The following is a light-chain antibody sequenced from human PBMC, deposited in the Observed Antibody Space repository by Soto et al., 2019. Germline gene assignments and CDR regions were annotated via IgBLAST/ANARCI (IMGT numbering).Light chain of an antibody. J-gene: IGLJ1*01. V-gene: IGLV2-14*01. CDR1: ISDVGDYNY. Sequence: QSALTQPASVSGSPGQSITISCTGTISDVGDYNYVSWYQQHPGKAPKLGLYEVSNRPSGVSNRFSGSKSGLTASLTISGLQAEDEADYYCSSYRTGSTYVFGSGTKLTVL. CDR2: EVS. CDR3: SSYRTGSTYV.